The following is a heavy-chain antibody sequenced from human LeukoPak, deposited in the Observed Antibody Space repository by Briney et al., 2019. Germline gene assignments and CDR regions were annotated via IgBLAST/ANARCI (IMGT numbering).Heavy chain of an antibody. Sequence: ASVKVSCKASGYTFTTYYMHWVRQAPGQGLEWMGIINPSAASTSYAQKFQGRVTMTRDTSMSTVYMELSSLRSEDTAVYYCARSYSAVAGTLDYWGQGTLVNVSS. V-gene: IGHV1-46*01. CDR3: ARSYSAVAGTLDY. D-gene: IGHD6-19*01. CDR2: INPSAAST. J-gene: IGHJ4*02. CDR1: GYTFTTYY.